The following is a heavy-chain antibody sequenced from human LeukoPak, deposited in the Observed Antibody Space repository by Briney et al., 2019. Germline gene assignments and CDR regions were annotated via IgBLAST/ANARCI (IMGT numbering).Heavy chain of an antibody. CDR3: ASLFDSSGHQWAFGM. V-gene: IGHV3-7*01. D-gene: IGHD3-22*01. CDR2: IKEDGSEK. J-gene: IGHJ3*02. Sequence: GGSLRLSCAASGLTFRSHWMSLVRQAPGKGLEWVANIKEDGSEKYYVDSVKGRFIISRDNAENSLSLQMNSLRAEDTAVYYCASLFDSSGHQWAFGMWGRGTMVTVSS. CDR1: GLTFRSHW.